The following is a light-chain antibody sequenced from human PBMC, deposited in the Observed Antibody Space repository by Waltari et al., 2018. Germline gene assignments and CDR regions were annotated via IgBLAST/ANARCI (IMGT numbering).Light chain of an antibody. J-gene: IGLJ3*02. CDR3: AAWDDSLSGWV. CDR1: SSNIGPNY. CDR2: RSD. V-gene: IGLV1-47*01. Sequence: QSVLTQPPSASGTPGQRVTISCSGSSSNIGPNYIYWYQQLPATAPKLLIYRSDPRPSGVPDRFSGSKSGTSASLAISGLRSEDEADYYCAAWDDSLSGWVFGGGTKLTVL.